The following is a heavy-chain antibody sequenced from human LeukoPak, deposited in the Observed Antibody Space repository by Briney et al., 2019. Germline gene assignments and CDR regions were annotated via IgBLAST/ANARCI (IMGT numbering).Heavy chain of an antibody. Sequence: GGSLRLSCAASGFTFYDYGMSWVRQAPGKGLEWVSGINWNGGSTGYADSVKGRFTISRVNAKNSLYLQMNSLRAEDTALYYCVRNYYGSGSYFCFDPWGQGTLVTVSS. CDR1: GFTFYDYG. CDR3: VRNYYGSGSYFCFDP. J-gene: IGHJ5*02. D-gene: IGHD3-10*01. CDR2: INWNGGST. V-gene: IGHV3-20*04.